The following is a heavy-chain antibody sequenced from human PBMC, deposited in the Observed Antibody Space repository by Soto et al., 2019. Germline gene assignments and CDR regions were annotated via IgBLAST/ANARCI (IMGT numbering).Heavy chain of an antibody. CDR1: GYTFTSYG. D-gene: IGHD2-15*01. V-gene: IGHV1-18*01. Sequence: DSVKVSCKASGYTFTSYGISWVRQAPGQGLEWMGWISAYNGNTNYAQKLQGRVTMTTDTSTSTAHMELRSLRSDDTAVYYCARIGYCSGGSFYTIYYYSYGMDVWGQGTTVTVSS. CDR2: ISAYNGNT. J-gene: IGHJ6*02. CDR3: ARIGYCSGGSFYTIYYYSYGMDV.